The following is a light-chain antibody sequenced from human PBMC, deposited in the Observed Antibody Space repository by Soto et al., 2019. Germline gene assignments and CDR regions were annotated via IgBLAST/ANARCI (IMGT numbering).Light chain of an antibody. CDR2: SNN. V-gene: IGLV1-44*01. CDR3: AAWDDSLNGPYV. J-gene: IGLJ1*01. CDR1: SSNIGSNT. Sequence: SVLTQPPSASGTPGQRVTLSCAGSSSNIGSNTVNWYQQLPGTAPKLLIYSNNQRPSGVPDRFSGSKSGTSASLAISGLQSEDEADYYCAAWDDSLNGPYVFGTGP.